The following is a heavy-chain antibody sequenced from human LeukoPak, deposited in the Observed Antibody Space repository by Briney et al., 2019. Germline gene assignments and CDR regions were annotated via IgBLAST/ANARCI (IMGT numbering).Heavy chain of an antibody. CDR2: ISSSSSYI. CDR3: ARDSTYDFWSGYLYPPDY. CDR1: GFTFSSYS. D-gene: IGHD3-3*01. J-gene: IGHJ4*02. V-gene: IGHV3-21*01. Sequence: GGSLRLSCAASGFTFSSYSMNWVRQAPGKGLEWVSSISSSSSYIYYADSVKGRFTISRDNAKNSLYLQMNSLRAEDTAVYYCARDSTYDFWSGYLYPPDYWGQGTLVTVSS.